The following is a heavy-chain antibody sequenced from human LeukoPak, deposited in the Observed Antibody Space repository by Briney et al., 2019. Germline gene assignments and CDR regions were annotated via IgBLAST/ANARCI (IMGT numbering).Heavy chain of an antibody. D-gene: IGHD3-3*01. CDR3: TTSTYYDFWSGYYTAYLVDY. Sequence: PGGSLRLSCAASGFTFNNAWMNWVRQAPGKGLEWVGRIKSKNVGGTTDYAAPVKGRFTISRDDSKNTVYLQMNSLKIEDTAVYYCTTSTYYDFWSGYYTAYLVDYWGQGTLVTVSS. V-gene: IGHV3-15*01. J-gene: IGHJ4*02. CDR2: IKSKNVGGTT. CDR1: GFTFNNAW.